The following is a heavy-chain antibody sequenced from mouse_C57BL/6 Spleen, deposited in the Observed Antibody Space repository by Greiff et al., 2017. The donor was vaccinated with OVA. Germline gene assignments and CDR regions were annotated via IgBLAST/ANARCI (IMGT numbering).Heavy chain of an antibody. CDR3: DSYYYGSSSPFAY. Sequence: VKLMESGPELVKPGASVKISCKASGYAFSSSWMNWVKQRPGKGLEWIGRIYPGDGDTNYNGKFKGKATLTADKSSSTAYMQLSSLTSEDSAVYFCDSYYYGSSSPFAYWGQGTLVTVSA. J-gene: IGHJ3*01. V-gene: IGHV1-82*01. D-gene: IGHD1-1*01. CDR2: IYPGDGDT. CDR1: GYAFSSSW.